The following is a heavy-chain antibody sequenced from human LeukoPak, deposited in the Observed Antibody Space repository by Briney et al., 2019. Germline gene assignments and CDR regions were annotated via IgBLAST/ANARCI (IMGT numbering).Heavy chain of an antibody. J-gene: IGHJ4*02. CDR3: ARDLKGYGSSGGVDY. Sequence: GGSLRLSCAASGFTFSSYSMNWVRQAPGKGLEWVSYISSSSTTIQYADSVKDRFTVSRDSARNSLYLQMNGLTAEDTAIYYCARDLKGYGSSGGVDYWGQGSLVTVSS. CDR2: ISSSSTTI. CDR1: GFTFSSYS. D-gene: IGHD6-13*01. V-gene: IGHV3-48*01.